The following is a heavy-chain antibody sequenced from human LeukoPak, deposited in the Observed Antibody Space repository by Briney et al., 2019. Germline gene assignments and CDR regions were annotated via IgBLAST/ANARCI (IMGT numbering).Heavy chain of an antibody. CDR1: GYSFTTYW. CDR3: ARHAGSGSYYSRAIGY. CDR2: IYPGDSDT. Sequence: GESLKISCEASGYSFTTYWIGWVRQMPGKGLEWMGIIYPGDSDTRYSPSFQGQVTISADKSISIAYLQWSSLKASDTAMYYCARHAGSGSYYSRAIGYWGRGTLVTVSS. D-gene: IGHD3-10*01. J-gene: IGHJ4*02. V-gene: IGHV5-51*01.